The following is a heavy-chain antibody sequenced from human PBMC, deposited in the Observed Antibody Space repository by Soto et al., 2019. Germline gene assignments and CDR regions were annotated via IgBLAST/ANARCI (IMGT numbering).Heavy chain of an antibody. CDR3: ANSGLGLRSYYGAFDI. CDR2: ISGSGGST. Sequence: EVQLLESGGGLVQPGGSLRLSCAASGFTFSSYAMSWVRQAPGKGLEWVSAISGSGGSTYYADSVKGWFTISRDNSKNTLYLQMNSLRAEDTAVYYCANSGLGLRSYYGAFDIWGQGTMVTVSS. D-gene: IGHD1-26*01. V-gene: IGHV3-23*01. J-gene: IGHJ3*02. CDR1: GFTFSSYA.